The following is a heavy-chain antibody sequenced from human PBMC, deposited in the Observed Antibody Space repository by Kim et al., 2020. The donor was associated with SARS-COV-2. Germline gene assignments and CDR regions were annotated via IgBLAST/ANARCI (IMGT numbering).Heavy chain of an antibody. J-gene: IGHJ4*02. CDR3: ARGDCSSTSCYLLDY. V-gene: IGHV3-30*07. Sequence: ESVKGRFTISRDNSKNTLYLQMNSLRAEDTAVYYCARGDCSSTSCYLLDYWGQGTLVTVSS. D-gene: IGHD2-2*01.